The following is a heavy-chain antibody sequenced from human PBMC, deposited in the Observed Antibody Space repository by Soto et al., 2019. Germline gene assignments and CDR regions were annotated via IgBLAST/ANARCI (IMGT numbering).Heavy chain of an antibody. CDR2: IYWDDDK. CDR3: ALRATYCSGGSSLKSWFDP. Sequence: QITLKESGPTLVKPTQTLTLTCTFSGFSLSTSGVGVGWIRQPPGKALEWLALIYWDDDKRYSPSLKSRLTITKDTSKIQVVLTMTNLDPVDTATYYCALRATYCSGGSSLKSWFDPWGQGTLVTVSS. V-gene: IGHV2-5*02. J-gene: IGHJ5*02. D-gene: IGHD2-15*01. CDR1: GFSLSTSGVG.